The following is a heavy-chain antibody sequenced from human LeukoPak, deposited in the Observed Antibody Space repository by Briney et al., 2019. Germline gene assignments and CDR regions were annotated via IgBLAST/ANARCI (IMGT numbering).Heavy chain of an antibody. J-gene: IGHJ3*02. CDR2: IYTSGST. Sequence: SSQTLSLTCTVSGGSISSGSYYWSWIRQPAGKGLEWIGRIYTSGSTNYNPSLKSRVTISVDTSKNQFSLKLSSVTAADTAVYYCARTYSSSWYDAFDIWGQGTMVTVSS. CDR1: GGSISSGSYY. CDR3: ARTYSSSWYDAFDI. V-gene: IGHV4-61*02. D-gene: IGHD6-13*01.